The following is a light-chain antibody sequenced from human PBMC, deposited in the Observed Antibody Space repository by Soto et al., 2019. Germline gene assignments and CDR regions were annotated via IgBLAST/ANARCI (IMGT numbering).Light chain of an antibody. CDR1: QNISSW. J-gene: IGKJ1*01. V-gene: IGKV1-5*03. CDR2: KAS. Sequence: DIQMTQSPSTLSASVGDRVTNTCRASQNISSWLAWYQQKPGKAPKVLIYKASNLQSGVPARFSGSGSGTDSTLTISSLQPDDFATYYCQQCNSYPPTFGQGTKVDIK. CDR3: QQCNSYPPT.